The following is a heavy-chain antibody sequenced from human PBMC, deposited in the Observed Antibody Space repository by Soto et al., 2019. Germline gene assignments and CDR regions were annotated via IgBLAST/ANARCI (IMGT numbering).Heavy chain of an antibody. CDR3: ARDFGIAVAGTGGLYYYYYGMDV. CDR1: GGTFSSYA. CDR2: IIPIFGTA. Sequence: QVQLVQSGAEVKKPGSSVKVSCKASGGTFSSYAISWVRLAPGQGLEWMGGIIPIFGTANYAQKFQGRVTITADESTSTAYMELSSLRSEDTAVYYCARDFGIAVAGTGGLYYYYYGMDVWGQGTTVTVSS. V-gene: IGHV1-69*01. J-gene: IGHJ6*02. D-gene: IGHD6-19*01.